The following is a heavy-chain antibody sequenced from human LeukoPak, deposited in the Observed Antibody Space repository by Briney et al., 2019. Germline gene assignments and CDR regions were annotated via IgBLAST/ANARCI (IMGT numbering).Heavy chain of an antibody. CDR3: ASPRTYYYDSSGSGPPHY. J-gene: IGHJ4*02. CDR2: IIPIFGTA. Sequence: ASVKVSCKASGGTFSSYAISWVRQAPGQGLEWMGGIIPIFGTANYAQKFQGSVTITTDESTSTAYMELSSLRSEDTAVYYCASPRTYYYDSSGSGPPHYWGQGTLVTVSS. D-gene: IGHD3-22*01. CDR1: GGTFSSYA. V-gene: IGHV1-69*05.